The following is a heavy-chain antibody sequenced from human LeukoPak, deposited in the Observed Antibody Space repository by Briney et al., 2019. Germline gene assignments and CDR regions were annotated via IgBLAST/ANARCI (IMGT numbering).Heavy chain of an antibody. D-gene: IGHD2-15*01. CDR1: GFTFNSYA. V-gene: IGHV3-23*01. Sequence: GGSLRLSCAASGFTFNSYAMSWVRQAPGKGLEWVSAISGSGGSTYYADSVKGRFTISRDNSKNTLYLQMNSLRAEDTAVYYCAKDPRTDCSGGSCYSVDWFDPWGQGTLVTVSS. CDR2: ISGSGGST. CDR3: AKDPRTDCSGGSCYSVDWFDP. J-gene: IGHJ5*02.